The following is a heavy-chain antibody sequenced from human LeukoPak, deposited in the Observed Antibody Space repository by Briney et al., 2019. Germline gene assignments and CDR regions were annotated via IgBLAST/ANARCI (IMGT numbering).Heavy chain of an antibody. CDR2: ISGDGGST. CDR3: AKDPTSGYGDTAFDI. Sequence: GGSLRLSCAASGFTSDDYAMHWVRQAPGKGLEWVSLISGDGGSTYYADSVKGRFTISRDNSKNSLYLQMNSLRTEDTALYYCAKDPTSGYGDTAFDIWGQGTMVTVSS. CDR1: GFTSDDYA. J-gene: IGHJ3*02. D-gene: IGHD4-17*01. V-gene: IGHV3-43*02.